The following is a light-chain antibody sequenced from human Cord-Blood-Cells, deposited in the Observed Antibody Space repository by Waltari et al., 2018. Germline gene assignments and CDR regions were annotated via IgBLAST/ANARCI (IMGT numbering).Light chain of an antibody. Sequence: QSALTQPASVSGSPGQSITISCTGTSSDVGGYNYVSWYQQNPGKAPKLMIYDVSKRPSGVSNPCSGSKSGNTASLTISGLQAEDEADYYCSSYTSSSTWVFGGGTKLTVL. CDR3: SSYTSSSTWV. J-gene: IGLJ3*02. CDR2: DVS. V-gene: IGLV2-14*01. CDR1: SSDVGGYNY.